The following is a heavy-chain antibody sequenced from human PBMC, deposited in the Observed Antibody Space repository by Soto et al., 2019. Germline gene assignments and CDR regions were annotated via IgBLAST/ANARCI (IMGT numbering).Heavy chain of an antibody. D-gene: IGHD3-10*01. J-gene: IGHJ5*02. CDR1: GGSISSGGYY. CDR2: IYYSGST. V-gene: IGHV4-31*03. CDR3: ARVLPPPYGSGYWFDP. Sequence: QVQLQESGPGLVKPSQTLSLTCTVSGGSISSGGYYWSWIRQHPGKGLEWIGYIYYSGSTYYNPSVKSRVTISVDTSKNQFSLKLSSVTAADTAVYYCARVLPPPYGSGYWFDPWGQGTLVTVSS.